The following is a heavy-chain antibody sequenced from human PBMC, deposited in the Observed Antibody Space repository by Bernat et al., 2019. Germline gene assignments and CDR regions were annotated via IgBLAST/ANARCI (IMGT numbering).Heavy chain of an antibody. CDR2: ISGSGDKI. CDR3: ARDDAVGGGYLDL. J-gene: IGHJ2*01. D-gene: IGHD6-19*01. CDR1: GFTFSNYA. Sequence: EVQLLESGGDLVQPGESLRLSCAASGFTFSNYALTWVRQAPGKGLEWVSAISGSGDKIDYTDSVKGRFTISRDNSKTTLYLQMNSLRAEDTAVYYCARDDAVGGGYLDLWGRGTLVTVSS. V-gene: IGHV3-23*01.